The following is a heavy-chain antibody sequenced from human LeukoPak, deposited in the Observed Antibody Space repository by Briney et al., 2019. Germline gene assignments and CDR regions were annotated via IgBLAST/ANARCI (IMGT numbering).Heavy chain of an antibody. CDR3: ARDRGYYYYYGMDV. D-gene: IGHD3-10*01. Sequence: GGSLRLSCAASGFTVSSNYMSWVRQAPGKGLEWVSVIYSGGSTYYADSVKGRFTISRHNSKNTLYLQMNSLRAEDTAVYYCARDRGYYYYYGMDVWGQGTTVTVSS. CDR1: GFTVSSNY. J-gene: IGHJ6*02. CDR2: IYSGGST. V-gene: IGHV3-53*04.